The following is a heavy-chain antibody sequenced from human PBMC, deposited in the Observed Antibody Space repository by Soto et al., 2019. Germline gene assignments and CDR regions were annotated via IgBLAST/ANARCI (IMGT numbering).Heavy chain of an antibody. V-gene: IGHV4-59*01. CDR2: IYYSGST. D-gene: IGHD6-13*01. J-gene: IGHJ4*02. CDR3: ARAPYIAAAGSEFDY. CDR1: GGSISSYY. Sequence: SETLSLTCTVSGGSISSYYWSWIRQPPGKGLEWIGYIYYSGSTNYNPSLKSRVTISVDTSKNQFSLKLSSVTAADTAVYYCARAPYIAAAGSEFDYWGQGTLVTVSS.